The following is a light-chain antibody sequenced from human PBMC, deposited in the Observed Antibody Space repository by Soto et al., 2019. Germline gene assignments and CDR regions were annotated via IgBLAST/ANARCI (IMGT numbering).Light chain of an antibody. CDR1: QGISNF. V-gene: IGKV1-27*01. CDR3: QKYNSAPWT. J-gene: IGKJ1*01. CDR2: DAS. Sequence: DIQMTQSPSSLSASEGDRVSITCRASQGISNFLAWYRQKPGKVPKLLIYDASTLQSGVPSRFSGSGSGTDFTLTISSLQPEDVATYYCQKYNSAPWTFGPGTKVEIK.